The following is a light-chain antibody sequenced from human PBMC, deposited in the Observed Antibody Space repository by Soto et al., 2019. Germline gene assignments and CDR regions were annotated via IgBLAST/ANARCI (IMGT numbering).Light chain of an antibody. Sequence: DIQMTQSPSSLSASVGDRVTITCRASQSISSYLNWYQQKPGKAPKLLIYAASSLQSGVPSRFSGSGSGTDFTLTISRLEPEDSAVYYCQQYGSSPTFGGGTKVDIK. J-gene: IGKJ4*01. CDR2: AAS. V-gene: IGKV1-39*01. CDR1: QSISSY. CDR3: QQYGSSPT.